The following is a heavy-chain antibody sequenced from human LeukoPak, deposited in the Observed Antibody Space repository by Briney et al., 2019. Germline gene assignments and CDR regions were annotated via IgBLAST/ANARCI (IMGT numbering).Heavy chain of an antibody. D-gene: IGHD5-24*01. CDR2: ISYDGSNK. Sequence: PGGPLRLSCAASGFTVSNNYMSWVRQAPGKGLEWVAVISYDGSNKYYADSVKGRFTISRDNSKNTLYLQMNSLRAEDTAVYYCASGLATIYYLIPPHFDYWGQGTLVTVSS. CDR1: GFTVSNNY. J-gene: IGHJ4*02. CDR3: ASGLATIYYLIPPHFDY. V-gene: IGHV3-30*01.